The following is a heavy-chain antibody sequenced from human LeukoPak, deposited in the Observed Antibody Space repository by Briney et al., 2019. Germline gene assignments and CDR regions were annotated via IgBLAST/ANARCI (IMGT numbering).Heavy chain of an antibody. V-gene: IGHV3-7*01. J-gene: IGHJ6*03. CDR2: TKPDGSAE. CDR1: GFTFSSYA. Sequence: PGRSLRLSCAASGFTFSSYAMHWVRQAPGKGLEWVANTKPDGSAEYYADSVRGRFTTSRDNANNFLYLQMNSLRAEDTAVYYCARDNDYHMDVWGKGTTVIVSS. D-gene: IGHD1-1*01. CDR3: ARDNDYHMDV.